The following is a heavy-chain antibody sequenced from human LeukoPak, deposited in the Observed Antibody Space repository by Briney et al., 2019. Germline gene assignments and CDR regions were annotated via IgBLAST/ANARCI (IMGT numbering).Heavy chain of an antibody. J-gene: IGHJ4*02. V-gene: IGHV3-53*01. D-gene: IGHD3-3*01. CDR2: IYSGGST. CDR3: AREDFWSGYFDY. CDR1: GFTVSSNY. Sequence: GGSLRLSCAASGFTVSSNYMSWVRQAPGKGLEWVSVIYSGGSTYYADSVKGRFTISRDNSKNTLYLQMNSLRAEDTAVYYCAREDFWSGYFDYWGQGTLVTVSS.